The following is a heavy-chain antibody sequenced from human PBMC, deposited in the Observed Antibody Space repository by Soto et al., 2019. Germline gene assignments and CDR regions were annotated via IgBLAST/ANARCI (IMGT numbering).Heavy chain of an antibody. Sequence: GESLKISCKGSGYSFTSYWIGWVRQMPGKGLEWMGIIYPGDSDTRYSPSFQGQVTISADKSISTAYLQWSSLKASDTAMYYCARTPKDYCSSTSCYVGSLHLVRGMDVWGQGTTVTVSS. D-gene: IGHD2-2*01. V-gene: IGHV5-51*01. CDR2: IYPGDSDT. CDR3: ARTPKDYCSSTSCYVGSLHLVRGMDV. J-gene: IGHJ6*02. CDR1: GYSFTSYW.